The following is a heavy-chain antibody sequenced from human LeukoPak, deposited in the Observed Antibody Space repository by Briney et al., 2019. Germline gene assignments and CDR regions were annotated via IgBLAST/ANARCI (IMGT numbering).Heavy chain of an antibody. V-gene: IGHV1-8*03. D-gene: IGHD3-3*01. J-gene: IGHJ4*02. Sequence: GASVKVSCKASGYTFTSYDINWVRQATGQGLERMGWMNPNSGNTGYAQKFQGRVTITRNTSISTAYMELSSLRSEDTAVYYCARGRYYDFWSGYYTPLSDYWGQGTLVTVSS. CDR2: MNPNSGNT. CDR3: ARGRYYDFWSGYYTPLSDY. CDR1: GYTFTSYD.